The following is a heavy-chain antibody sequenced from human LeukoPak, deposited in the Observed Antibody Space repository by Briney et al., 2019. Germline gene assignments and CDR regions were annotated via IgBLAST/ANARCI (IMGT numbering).Heavy chain of an antibody. CDR2: IRTKAYGATR. CDR1: GFTFSGSA. CDR3: SRDGNYYDSDYYYYMDV. J-gene: IGHJ6*03. Sequence: GGSLRLSCAASGFTFSGSAMHWVRQASGKGLEWVGFIRTKAYGATREYAASVTGRFTISRDDSKSIAYLQMNSLKAEDTAVYYCSRDGNYYDSDYYYYMDVWGKGTTVTISS. D-gene: IGHD3-22*01. V-gene: IGHV3-49*04.